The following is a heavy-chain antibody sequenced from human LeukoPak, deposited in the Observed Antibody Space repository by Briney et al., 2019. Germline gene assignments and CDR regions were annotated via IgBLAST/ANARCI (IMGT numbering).Heavy chain of an antibody. V-gene: IGHV4-39*01. D-gene: IGHD1-26*01. CDR1: GGSISSSSYY. J-gene: IGHJ5*02. CDR2: IYYSGST. CDR3: ARKLFRKGAGDWFDL. Sequence: SETLSLTCTVSGGSISSSSYYWGWIRQPPGKGLEWIGSIYYSGSTYYNPSLKSRVTISVDTSKNQFSLKLSSVTAADTAVYYCARKLFRKGAGDWFDLWGQGTLVTVSS.